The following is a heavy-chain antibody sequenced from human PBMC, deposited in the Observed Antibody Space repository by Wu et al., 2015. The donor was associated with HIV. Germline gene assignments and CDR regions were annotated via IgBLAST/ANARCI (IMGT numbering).Heavy chain of an antibody. V-gene: IGHV1-69*05. D-gene: IGHD6-19*01. CDR3: ATPRSPGFSSAWPTYFDF. Sequence: QDHLVQSGAEVKEPGSSVKISCKASGSTFNAVNWLRQAPGQGLEWMGGIIPLFGTTEYAHIFQDRVTITTDESTSTAYMRLSSLTSADTAVYYCATPRSPGFSSAWPTYFDFWGQGTLVTVSS. CDR2: IIPLFGTT. CDR1: GSTFNA. J-gene: IGHJ4*02.